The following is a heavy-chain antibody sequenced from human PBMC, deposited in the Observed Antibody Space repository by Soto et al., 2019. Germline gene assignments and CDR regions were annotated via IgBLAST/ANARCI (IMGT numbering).Heavy chain of an antibody. CDR3: ARQGSGSQYPIDN. D-gene: IGHD3-10*01. V-gene: IGHV4-39*01. CDR1: GGSISGSTYY. CDR2: TYYSGRT. Sequence: QLQLQESGPGLVKPSETLSLTCTVSGGSISGSTYYWGWIRQPPGKGLEYIGSTYYSGRTYYNPPLKSRVTVSVGTAKNQFALNLNSVTAADTDVYYCARQGSGSQYPIDNWGQGTLVTVSS. J-gene: IGHJ4*02.